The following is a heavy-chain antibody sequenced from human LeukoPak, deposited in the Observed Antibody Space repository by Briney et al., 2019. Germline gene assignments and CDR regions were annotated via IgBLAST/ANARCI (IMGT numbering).Heavy chain of an antibody. V-gene: IGHV1-18*04. CDR3: ARAVVWFGESFRGWFDP. D-gene: IGHD3-10*01. CDR1: GYTFTRYG. CDR2: ISAYNGNT. J-gene: IGHJ5*02. Sequence: ASVKVSCKASGYTFTRYGISGVRQAPGQGLEWMGWISAYNGNTNYAQKLQGRVTMTTDTSTSTAYMELRSLRSDDTAVYYCARAVVWFGESFRGWFDPWGQGTLVTVSS.